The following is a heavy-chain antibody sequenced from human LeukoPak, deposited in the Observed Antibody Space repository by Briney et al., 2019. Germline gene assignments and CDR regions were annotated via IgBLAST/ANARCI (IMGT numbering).Heavy chain of an antibody. D-gene: IGHD3-3*01. CDR3: ARVVVYDFWSGSSGTYYFDY. V-gene: IGHV4-31*03. Sequence: TSQTLSFTCTVSGGSISSGGYYWSWIRQHPGKGLEWIVNIYYSGSTYYNPSLKTRVTISVSTSKNQFSLKLSSVTAADTAVYYCARVVVYDFWSGSSGTYYFDYWGQGTLVTVSS. J-gene: IGHJ4*02. CDR1: GGSISSGGYY. CDR2: IYYSGST.